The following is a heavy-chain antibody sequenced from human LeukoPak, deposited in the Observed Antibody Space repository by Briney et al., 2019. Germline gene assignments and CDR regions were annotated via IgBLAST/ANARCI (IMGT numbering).Heavy chain of an antibody. D-gene: IGHD6-13*01. CDR2: VSYDGKNT. CDR3: ANLRGNSWYIEY. V-gene: IGHV3-30*18. CDR1: GFTFRNYG. Sequence: TGGSLRLSCAASGFTFRNYGIHWVRQAPGKGLEWVAVVSYDGKNTYYVDSVKGRFTVSRDNSKNTLYLQMNSLRVEDTAVYYCANLRGNSWYIEYWGQGTLVTVS. J-gene: IGHJ4*02.